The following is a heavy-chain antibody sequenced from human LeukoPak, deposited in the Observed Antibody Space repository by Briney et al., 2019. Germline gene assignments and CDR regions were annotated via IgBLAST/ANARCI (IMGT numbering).Heavy chain of an antibody. V-gene: IGHV4-4*07. CDR3: ARDPLEGDNPS. D-gene: IGHD1-1*01. Sequence: SETLSLTCTVSGGSISSYYWSWIRQPAGKGLEWIGRIFTSGSNNYNPSLKSRVTMSVDTSKNQFSLKLSSVTAADPAVYYCARDPLEGDNPSWGQGTLVTVSS. J-gene: IGHJ5*02. CDR2: IFTSGSN. CDR1: GGSISSYY.